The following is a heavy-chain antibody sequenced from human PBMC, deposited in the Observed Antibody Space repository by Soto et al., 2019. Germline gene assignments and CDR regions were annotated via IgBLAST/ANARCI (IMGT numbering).Heavy chain of an antibody. CDR2: ISGSGGST. D-gene: IGHD3-9*01. CDR3: AREGPLRYFDWFTPPVDYYYMDV. J-gene: IGHJ6*03. CDR1: GFTFSSYA. Sequence: GGSLRLSCAASGFTFSSYAMSWVRQAPGKGLEWVSAISGSGGSTYYADSVKGRFTISRDNSKNTLYLQMNSLRAEDTAVYYCAREGPLRYFDWFTPPVDYYYMDVWGKGTPVTVSS. V-gene: IGHV3-23*01.